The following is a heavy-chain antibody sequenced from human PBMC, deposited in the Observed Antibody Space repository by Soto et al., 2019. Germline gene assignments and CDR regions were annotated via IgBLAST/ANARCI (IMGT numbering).Heavy chain of an antibody. CDR3: ARGGDYYDSSDYYSSPFDY. CDR1: GYTFASYY. D-gene: IGHD3-22*01. V-gene: IGHV1-46*03. CDR2: INPSGGST. J-gene: IGHJ4*02. Sequence: GASVKVSCTASGYTFASYYMYWVRQAPGQGLEWMGIINPSGGSTSYAQKFQGRVTMTRDTSTSTVYMELSSLRSEDTAVYYCARGGDYYDSSDYYSSPFDYWGQGTLVTVSS.